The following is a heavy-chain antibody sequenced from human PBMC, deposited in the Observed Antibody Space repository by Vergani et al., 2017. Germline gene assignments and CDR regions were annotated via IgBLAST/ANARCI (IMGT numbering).Heavy chain of an antibody. J-gene: IGHJ3*02. CDR2: ISSSGSTI. Sequence: QVQLVESGGGLVKPGGSLRLSCAASGFTFSDYYMSWIRQAPGKGLEWVSYISSSGSTIYYADSVKGRFTISRDNAKNSLYLKMNSLRAEDTAVYYCARDFPAGGLVVITTDAFDIWGQGTMVTVSS. CDR1: GFTFSDYY. D-gene: IGHD3-22*01. V-gene: IGHV3-11*01. CDR3: ARDFPAGGLVVITTDAFDI.